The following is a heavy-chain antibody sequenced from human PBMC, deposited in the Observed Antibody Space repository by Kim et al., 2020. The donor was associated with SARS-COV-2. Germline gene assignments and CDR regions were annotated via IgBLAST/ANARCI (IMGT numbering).Heavy chain of an antibody. Sequence: ASVKVSCKASGYTFISYGISWVRQAPGQGLEWMGWISTFNGNTNYAQKLQGRVTMTTDTSTSTAYMELRSLRSDDTAIYYCARDHSFEEYFGSGTPSHWFDPWGQGTLVTVSS. CDR3: ARDHSFEEYFGSGTPSHWFDP. CDR1: GYTFISYG. J-gene: IGHJ5*02. V-gene: IGHV1-18*01. CDR2: ISTFNGNT. D-gene: IGHD3-10*01.